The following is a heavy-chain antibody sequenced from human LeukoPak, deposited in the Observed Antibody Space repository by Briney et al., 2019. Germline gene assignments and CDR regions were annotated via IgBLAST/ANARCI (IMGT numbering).Heavy chain of an antibody. J-gene: IGHJ4*02. CDR2: IYHSGST. D-gene: IGHD3-9*01. Sequence: PAETLSLTCAVSGGSISSSHWWSWVRQPPGKGLEWIGEIYHSGSTNYNPSLKSRVTISVDKSKNQFSLNLSSVTAADTAVYYCARGEFDGGVYFDYWGQGTLVTVSS. V-gene: IGHV4-4*02. CDR3: ARGEFDGGVYFDY. CDR1: GGSISSSHW.